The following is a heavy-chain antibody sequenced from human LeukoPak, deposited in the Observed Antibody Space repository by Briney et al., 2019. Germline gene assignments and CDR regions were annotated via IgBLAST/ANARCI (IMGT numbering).Heavy chain of an antibody. Sequence: GSLRLSCAAAGFSFSTYDMNWVRQAPGKGLEWVSSIISSSSYIYYADSVKGRFTISRDNAKNSLYLQMNSLRAEDTAVYYCARDPQYCSGGSCYSFDYWGQGTLVTVSS. CDR2: IISSSSYI. D-gene: IGHD2-15*01. CDR3: ARDPQYCSGGSCYSFDY. V-gene: IGHV3-21*01. CDR1: GFSFSTYD. J-gene: IGHJ4*02.